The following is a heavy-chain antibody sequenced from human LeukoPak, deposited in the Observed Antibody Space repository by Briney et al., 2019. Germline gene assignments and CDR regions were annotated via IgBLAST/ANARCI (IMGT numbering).Heavy chain of an antibody. J-gene: IGHJ4*02. Sequence: GGSLRLSCAASGFTFSSYWMSWVRQAPGKGLEWVANIKQDGSEKYYVDSVKGRFTISRDNAKNSLYLQMSSLRAEDTAVYYCARGDGYCSSTSCPYYFDYWGQGTLVTVSS. CDR1: GFTFSSYW. CDR3: ARGDGYCSSTSCPYYFDY. CDR2: IKQDGSEK. D-gene: IGHD2-2*03. V-gene: IGHV3-7*03.